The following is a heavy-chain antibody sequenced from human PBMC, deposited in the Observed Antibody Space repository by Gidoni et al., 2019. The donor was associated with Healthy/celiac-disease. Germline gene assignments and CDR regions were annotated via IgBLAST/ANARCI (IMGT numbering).Heavy chain of an antibody. V-gene: IGHV5-51*01. CDR1: GYCFTSYW. CDR2: IYPGDSDT. Sequence: EVQLVPPGAEVKKPGESLTISCKGSGYCFTSYWIGWVRQMPGKGLEWMGIIYPGDSDTRYSPSFQGQVTISADKSISTAYLQWSSLKASDTAMYYCARHRFPTNIVVVTLNWFDPWGQGTLVTVAS. J-gene: IGHJ5*02. D-gene: IGHD2-21*02. CDR3: ARHRFPTNIVVVTLNWFDP.